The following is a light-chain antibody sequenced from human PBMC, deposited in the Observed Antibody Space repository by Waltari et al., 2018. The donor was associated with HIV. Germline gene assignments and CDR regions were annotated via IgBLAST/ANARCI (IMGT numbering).Light chain of an antibody. V-gene: IGKV1-9*01. Sequence: DIHLTQSPSFLSASVGDRVTITCRASQGISSLLAWYQQQPGKAPKLLIYAASALQSGVSSRFSGSGSGTEFTLTISSLQPEDFAIYFCQQLKSSPMTFGQGTRLETK. CDR3: QQLKSSPMT. CDR2: AAS. J-gene: IGKJ5*01. CDR1: QGISSL.